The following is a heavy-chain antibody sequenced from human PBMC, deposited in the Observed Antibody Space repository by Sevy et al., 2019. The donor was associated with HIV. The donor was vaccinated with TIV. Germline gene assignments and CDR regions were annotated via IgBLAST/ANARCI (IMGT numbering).Heavy chain of an antibody. CDR3: AKARMAARSLNPRLLNFDS. CDR1: QFAFSDYA. J-gene: IGHJ5*01. V-gene: IGHV3-23*01. Sequence: GGSLRLSCAASQFAFSDYAMTWVRQAPGKGLEWVASIGGSGGSTYYAESVRGRFTISRDKDKHVVYLQMDTLRVADTALYFCAKARMAARSLNPRLLNFDSWGQGTLVTVSS. D-gene: IGHD6-6*01. CDR2: IGGSGGST.